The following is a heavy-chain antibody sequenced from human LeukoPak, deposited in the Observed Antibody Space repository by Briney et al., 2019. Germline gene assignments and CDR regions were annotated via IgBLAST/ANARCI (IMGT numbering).Heavy chain of an antibody. CDR2: ISAYNGNT. V-gene: IGHV1-18*01. J-gene: IGHJ5*01. CDR1: GYTFTSYG. D-gene: IGHD3-10*01. CDR3: ARSGRLLWFGELEGNWFDS. Sequence: GASVNVSCTASGYTFTSYGISWVRQAPGQGLEWMGWISAYNGNTNYAQKLQGRVTMTTDTSTSTAYMELRSLRSDDTAVYYCARSGRLLWFGELEGNWFDSWGQGTLVTVSS.